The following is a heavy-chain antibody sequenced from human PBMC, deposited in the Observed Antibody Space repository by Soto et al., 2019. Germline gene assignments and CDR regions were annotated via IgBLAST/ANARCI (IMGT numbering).Heavy chain of an antibody. CDR2: IYYSGST. V-gene: IGHV4-30-4*01. CDR3: AREEGADGACDI. Sequence: ASETLSLTCTVSGGPISSGDYYWSWIRQPPGKGLEWIGYIYYSGSTYYNPSLKSRVTISVDTSKNQFSLKLSSVTAADTAVYYCAREEGADGACDIWGQGTMVTVS. CDR1: GGPISSGDYY. J-gene: IGHJ3*02.